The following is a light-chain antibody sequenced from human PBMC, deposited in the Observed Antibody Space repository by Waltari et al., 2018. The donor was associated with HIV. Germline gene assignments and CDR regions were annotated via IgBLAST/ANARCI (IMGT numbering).Light chain of an antibody. CDR1: SSHLGRYNL. CDR2: EVN. Sequence: QSALTQPASVSGSPGQSITISCTGTSSHLGRYNLVSWYQQHPGKAPKLMVYEVNKRPSGISNRFSGSKSGNTASLTISGLQAEDEADYYCCSFARSSTWVFGGGTKLSVL. V-gene: IGLV2-23*02. CDR3: CSFARSSTWV. J-gene: IGLJ3*02.